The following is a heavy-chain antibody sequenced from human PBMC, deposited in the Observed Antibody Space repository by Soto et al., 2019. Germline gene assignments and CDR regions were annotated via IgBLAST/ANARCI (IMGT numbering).Heavy chain of an antibody. CDR1: GYTYISYS. D-gene: IGHD3-9*01. Sequence: ASVKVSCKASGYTYISYSMHWVRQAPGQRLEWMGWINAGNGNTKYSQKFQGRVTITRDTSASTAYMELSSLRSEDTAVYYCARAYYDILTGPFDYWGQGTTVTVSS. J-gene: IGHJ4*03. CDR3: ARAYYDILTGPFDY. CDR2: INAGNGNT. V-gene: IGHV1-3*01.